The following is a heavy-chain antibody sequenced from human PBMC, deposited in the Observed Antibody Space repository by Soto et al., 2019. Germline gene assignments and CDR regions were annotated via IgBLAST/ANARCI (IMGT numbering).Heavy chain of an antibody. J-gene: IGHJ6*03. CDR2: IYYSGST. D-gene: IGHD3-3*01. V-gene: IGHV4-59*01. Sequence: SEILSLTCTVSGGSISSYYWSWIRQPPGKGLEWIGYIYYSGSTNYNPSLKSRVTISVDTSKNQFSLKLSSVTAADTAVYYCARAQIGTPYYDFWSGYIYYYYMDVWGKGTTVTVSS. CDR1: GGSISSYY. CDR3: ARAQIGTPYYDFWSGYIYYYYMDV.